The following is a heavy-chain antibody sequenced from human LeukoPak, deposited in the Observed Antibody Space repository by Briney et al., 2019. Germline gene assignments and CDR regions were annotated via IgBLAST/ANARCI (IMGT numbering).Heavy chain of an antibody. CDR2: IKQDGSEK. V-gene: IGHV3-7*01. CDR3: ARADGYSGSHFDY. J-gene: IGHJ4*02. CDR1: GFTFSSYW. D-gene: IGHD1-26*01. Sequence: GGSLRLSCVASGFTFSSYWMSWVRQAPGKGLEWVANIKQDGSEKYYVDSVKGRFTISRDNAKNSLNLQMNRLRAEDTAVYHCARADGYSGSHFDYWGQGTLVTVSS.